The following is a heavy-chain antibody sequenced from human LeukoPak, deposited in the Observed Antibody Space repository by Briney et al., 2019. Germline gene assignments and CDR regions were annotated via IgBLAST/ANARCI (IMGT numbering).Heavy chain of an antibody. CDR1: GYSFTSHW. D-gene: IGHD3-22*01. CDR3: ARRYYYDSSGYYLAHDAFDI. V-gene: IGHV5-51*01. Sequence: GESLKISFKGSGYSFTSHWIGWGRQMPGKGLEWMGIIYPGDSETRYRPSFQGQVTISADKSISTAYLQWSSLKASDTAMYYCARRYYYDSSGYYLAHDAFDIWGQGTMVTVSS. J-gene: IGHJ3*02. CDR2: IYPGDSET.